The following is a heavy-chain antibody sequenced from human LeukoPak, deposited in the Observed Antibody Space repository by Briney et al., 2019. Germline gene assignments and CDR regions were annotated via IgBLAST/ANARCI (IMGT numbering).Heavy chain of an antibody. Sequence: PGGSLRLSCAASGFTFSSYWMSWVRQAPGKGLEWVANIKQDGSEKYYVDSVRGRFTISRDNAKNSLYLQMNSLRAEDTAVYYCARGDMVRGVISLYYFDYWGQGTLVTVSS. CDR1: GFTFSSYW. CDR3: ARGDMVRGVISLYYFDY. D-gene: IGHD3-10*01. V-gene: IGHV3-7*01. J-gene: IGHJ4*02. CDR2: IKQDGSEK.